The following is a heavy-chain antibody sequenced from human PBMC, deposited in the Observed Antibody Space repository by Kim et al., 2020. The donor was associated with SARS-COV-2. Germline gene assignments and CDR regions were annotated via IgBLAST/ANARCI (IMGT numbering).Heavy chain of an antibody. Sequence: GGSLRLSCTASGFTFGDYAMSWFRQAPGKGLEWVGFIRSKAYGGTTEYAASVKGRFTISRDDSKSFAYLQMNSLKTEDTAMYYCARDPYYFGSGTYYWGQGTLVTVSS. J-gene: IGHJ4*02. CDR2: IRSKAYGGTT. CDR1: GFTFGDYA. D-gene: IGHD3-10*01. V-gene: IGHV3-49*03. CDR3: ARDPYYFGSGTYY.